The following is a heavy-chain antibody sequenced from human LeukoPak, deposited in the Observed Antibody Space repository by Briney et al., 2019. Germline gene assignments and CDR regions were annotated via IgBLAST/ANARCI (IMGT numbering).Heavy chain of an antibody. Sequence: GGSLRLSCAASGFTFSSYAMSWVRQSPGRGLECVSAISNYGHKTSYTDSVRGRFTISRDNSKNTVYLQMSSLRAEDTGIYYCVRNAASDFYYYMGVWGRGTTLIVS. CDR2: ISNYGHKT. D-gene: IGHD6-25*01. CDR3: VRNAASDFYYYMGV. CDR1: GFTFSSYA. V-gene: IGHV3-23*01. J-gene: IGHJ6*03.